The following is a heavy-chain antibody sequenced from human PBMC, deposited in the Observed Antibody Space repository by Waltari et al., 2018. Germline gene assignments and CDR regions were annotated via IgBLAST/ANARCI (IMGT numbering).Heavy chain of an antibody. Sequence: EVQLVESGGGLVQPGRSLRLSCAASGFTFDDYALPWVRQAPGKGLEWVSGISWNSGSIGYADSVKGRFTISRDNAKNSLYLQMNSLRAEDTALYYCAKDNGGGITGTTDYWGQGTLVTVSS. CDR1: GFTFDDYA. CDR2: ISWNSGSI. J-gene: IGHJ4*02. D-gene: IGHD1-7*01. V-gene: IGHV3-9*01. CDR3: AKDNGGGITGTTDY.